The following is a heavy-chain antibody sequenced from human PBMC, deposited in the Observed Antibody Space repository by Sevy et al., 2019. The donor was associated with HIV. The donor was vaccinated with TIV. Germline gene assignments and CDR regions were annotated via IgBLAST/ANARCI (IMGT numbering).Heavy chain of an antibody. D-gene: IGHD5-18*01. CDR1: GFSFNKFA. CDR2: ISDDGGNK. CDR3: AKIPRGYSYASFLDS. Sequence: GGSLRLSCAASGFSFNKFAMHWVRQAPGKGLEWVALISDDGGNKYYADSVRGRFSISRDNSKNTLFLQMNSLSPEDTAIYFCAKIPRGYSYASFLDSWGQGALVTVSS. J-gene: IGHJ4*02. V-gene: IGHV3-30*18.